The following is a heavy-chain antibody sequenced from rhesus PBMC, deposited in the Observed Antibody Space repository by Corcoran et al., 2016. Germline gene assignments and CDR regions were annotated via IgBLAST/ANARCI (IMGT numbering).Heavy chain of an antibody. V-gene: IGHV4S9*01. CDR2: IYGNSANT. D-gene: IGHD7-45*01. Sequence: QVQLQESGPGLVKPSETLSLSCAVSGGSISYSYYWNWIRQPPGKGLEWFGNIYGNSANTYYNPSLKSRVTISKDTSKNQFFLKLSSVTAADTAVYYCARAAELGYFDIWGPGTPITISS. J-gene: IGHJ2*01. CDR1: GGSISYSYY. CDR3: ARAAELGYFDI.